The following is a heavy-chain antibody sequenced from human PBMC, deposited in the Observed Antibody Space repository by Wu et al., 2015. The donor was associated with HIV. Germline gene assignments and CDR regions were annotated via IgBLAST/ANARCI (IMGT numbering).Heavy chain of an antibody. V-gene: IGHV1-2*02. D-gene: IGHD3-16*01. J-gene: IGHJ4*02. Sequence: QVQLVQSGAELKKPGASVKVSCKASGYTFIEQYIFWVRQAPGQGLEWMGRINPKSGYTDYEQKFQGRVTMTRDTSISTAYLELSRLRSDDTAVYYCARLIDYFGRNDYESDFWGQGTLVFVSS. CDR2: INPKSGYT. CDR3: ARLIDYFGRNDYESDF. CDR1: GYTFIEQY.